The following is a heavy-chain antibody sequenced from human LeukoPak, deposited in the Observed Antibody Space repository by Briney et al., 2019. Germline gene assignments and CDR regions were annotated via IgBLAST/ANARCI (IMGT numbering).Heavy chain of an antibody. J-gene: IGHJ6*03. CDR1: GFTFSDFY. V-gene: IGHV3-30*02. CDR3: ASQASGSGSYLEPAYYYYYMDV. D-gene: IGHD3-10*01. CDR2: IRYDGSNK. Sequence: GGSLRLSCAASGFTFSDFYMTWIRQAPGKGLEWVAFIRYDGSNKYYADSVKGRFTISRDNSKNTLYLQMNSLRAEDTAVYYCASQASGSGSYLEPAYYYYYMDVWGKGTTVTISS.